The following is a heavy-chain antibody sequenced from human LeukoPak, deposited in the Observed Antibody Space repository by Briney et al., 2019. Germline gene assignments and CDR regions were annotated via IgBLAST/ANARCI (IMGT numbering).Heavy chain of an antibody. V-gene: IGHV3-23*01. CDR2: ISGSGGST. J-gene: IGHJ4*02. Sequence: TGGSLRLSCAASGFTFSSYAMSWVRQAPGKGREWVSAISGSGGSTYYADSVKGRFTISRDDSKNTLYLQMTSLRAEDTAVYYCAKDVMFGSSDSSGYYYAPFDYWGQGTLVTVSS. CDR3: AKDVMFGSSDSSGYYYAPFDY. CDR1: GFTFSSYA. D-gene: IGHD3-22*01.